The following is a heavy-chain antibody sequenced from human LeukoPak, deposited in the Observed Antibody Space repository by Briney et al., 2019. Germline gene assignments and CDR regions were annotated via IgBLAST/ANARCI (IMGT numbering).Heavy chain of an antibody. D-gene: IGHD5-24*01. CDR2: INPNSGGT. Sequence: GPSVKVSCKATRYTLTGYYMHWVRQSPGNVLEWMGWINPNSGGTNYAQKVQGRVTMTRDTSIATAYMELSRLRSDDTAVYYCARDQGEMATIPDYWGQGTLVTVSS. J-gene: IGHJ4*02. CDR1: RYTLTGYY. V-gene: IGHV1-2*02. CDR3: ARDQGEMATIPDY.